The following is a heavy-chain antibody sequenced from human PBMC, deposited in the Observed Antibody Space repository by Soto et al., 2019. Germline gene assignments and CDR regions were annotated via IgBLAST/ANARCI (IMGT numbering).Heavy chain of an antibody. D-gene: IGHD5-12*01. Sequence: PSETLSLTCTVSGGSISSSSYYWGWIRQPPGKGLEWIGSIYYSGSTYYNPSLKSRVTISVDTSKNQFSLKLSSVTAADTAVYYCASGYSGYETRGDAFDIWGQGTMVTVSS. V-gene: IGHV4-39*01. CDR2: IYYSGST. CDR3: ASGYSGYETRGDAFDI. J-gene: IGHJ3*02. CDR1: GGSISSSSYY.